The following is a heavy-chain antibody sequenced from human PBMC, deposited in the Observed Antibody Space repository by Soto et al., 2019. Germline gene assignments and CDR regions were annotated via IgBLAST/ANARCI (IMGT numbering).Heavy chain of an antibody. CDR2: ISYDGSNK. CDR3: ARGSSSGWYWTDFFGY. V-gene: IGHV3-30-3*01. J-gene: IGHJ4*02. Sequence: GGSLRLSCAASGFTFSSYAMSWVRQAPGKGLEWVAVISYDGSNKYYADSVKGRFTISRDNSKNTLYLQMNSLRAEDTAVYYCARGSSSGWYWTDFFGYWGQGTLVPVSS. CDR1: GFTFSSYA. D-gene: IGHD6-19*01.